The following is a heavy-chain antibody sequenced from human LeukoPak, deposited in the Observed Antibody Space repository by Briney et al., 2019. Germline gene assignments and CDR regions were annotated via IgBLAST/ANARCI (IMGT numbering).Heavy chain of an antibody. J-gene: IGHJ6*02. CDR3: AYLGYCSSTSCYYYYGMDV. CDR2: INPNSGGT. D-gene: IGHD2-2*01. V-gene: IGHV1-2*02. Sequence: GASVKVSCKASGYTFTGYYMHWVRQAPGQGLEWMGWINPNSGGTNYAQKFQGRVTMTRDTSISTAYMELSRLRSDDTAVYYCAYLGYCSSTSCYYYYGMDVWGQGTTVTVSS. CDR1: GYTFTGYY.